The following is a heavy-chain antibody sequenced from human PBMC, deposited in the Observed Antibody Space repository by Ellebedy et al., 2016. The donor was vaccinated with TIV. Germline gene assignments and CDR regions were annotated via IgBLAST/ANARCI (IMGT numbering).Heavy chain of an antibody. CDR1: GFTFSGYY. CDR2: ISYSGVLM. V-gene: IGHV3-11*04. Sequence: GESLKISCAASGFTFSGYYMSWFRQAPGKGPECVSYISYSGVLMYYADSVKGRFTCSRDNAKNTVYLQMNSLRDEDTAVYYCARGAPNAWYNDYWGQGTLVTVSS. CDR3: ARGAPNAWYNDY. J-gene: IGHJ4*02. D-gene: IGHD1-14*01.